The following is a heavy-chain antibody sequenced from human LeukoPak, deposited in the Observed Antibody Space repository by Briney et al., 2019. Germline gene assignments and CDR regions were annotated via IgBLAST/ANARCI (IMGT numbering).Heavy chain of an antibody. Sequence: GGSLRLSCAASGFTFNSYWMHRVRQAPGKGLVWVSRINSDGSGTIYADSVKGRFTISRDNAKNTLYLQMNSLRAEDTAVYYCAGSYSSGWYVWGQGTLVAVSS. V-gene: IGHV3-74*01. CDR3: AGSYSSGWYV. D-gene: IGHD6-19*01. J-gene: IGHJ4*02. CDR1: GFTFNSYW. CDR2: INSDGSGT.